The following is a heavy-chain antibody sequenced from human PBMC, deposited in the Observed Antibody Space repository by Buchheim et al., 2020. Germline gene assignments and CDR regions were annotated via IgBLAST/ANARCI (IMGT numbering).Heavy chain of an antibody. J-gene: IGHJ5*02. CDR2: MNPNSGNT. Sequence: QVQLVQSGAEVKKPGASVKVSCKASGYTFTSYDINWVRQATGQGLEWMGWMNPNSGNTGYAQKFQGRVTMTRNTSISTAYMELSSLRSEDTAVYYRARKYDVYYDFWSGYYFWFDPWGQGTL. CDR3: ARKYDVYYDFWSGYYFWFDP. CDR1: GYTFTSYD. V-gene: IGHV1-8*01. D-gene: IGHD3-3*01.